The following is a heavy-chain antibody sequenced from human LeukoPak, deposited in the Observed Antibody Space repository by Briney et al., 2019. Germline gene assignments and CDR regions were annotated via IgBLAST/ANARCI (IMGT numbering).Heavy chain of an antibody. D-gene: IGHD6-19*01. CDR3: ARLSTGYSSGWYDY. J-gene: IGHJ4*02. V-gene: IGHV3-48*04. CDR2: ISSSSSTI. CDR1: GFTFSSYS. Sequence: QTGGSLRLSCAASGFTFSSYSMNWVRQAPGKGLEWVSYISSSSSTIYYADSVKGRFTISRGNAKNSLYLQMNSLRAEDTAVYYCARLSTGYSSGWYDYWGQGTLVTVSS.